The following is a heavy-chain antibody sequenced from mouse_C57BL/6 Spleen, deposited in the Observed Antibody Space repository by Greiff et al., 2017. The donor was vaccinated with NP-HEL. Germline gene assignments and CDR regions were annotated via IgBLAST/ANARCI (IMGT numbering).Heavy chain of an antibody. CDR2: IDPSDSYT. J-gene: IGHJ1*03. CDR3: ARCGNYGYFDV. D-gene: IGHD1-1*01. CDR1: GYTFTSYW. Sequence: QVQLQQPGAELVMPGASVKLSCKASGYTFTSYWIHWVKQRPGQGLEWIGEIDPSDSYTNYNQKFKGKSTLTVDKSSSTAYMQLSSLTSEDSAVYYCARCGNYGYFDVWGTGTTVTVSS. V-gene: IGHV1-69*01.